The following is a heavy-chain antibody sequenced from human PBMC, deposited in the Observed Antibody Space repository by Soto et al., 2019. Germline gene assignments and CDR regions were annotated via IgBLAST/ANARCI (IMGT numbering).Heavy chain of an antibody. CDR3: ARERAYCGGDCDYYGMDV. Sequence: QVQLVQSGAEVKKPGSSVKVSCKASGGTFSSYAISWVRQAPGQGLEWMGGIIPIFGTANYAQKFQGRVTITADESTSTAYMELSSLRSEDTAVYYCARERAYCGGDCDYYGMDVWGQGTTVTVSS. CDR1: GGTFSSYA. J-gene: IGHJ6*02. D-gene: IGHD2-21*02. V-gene: IGHV1-69*01. CDR2: IIPIFGTA.